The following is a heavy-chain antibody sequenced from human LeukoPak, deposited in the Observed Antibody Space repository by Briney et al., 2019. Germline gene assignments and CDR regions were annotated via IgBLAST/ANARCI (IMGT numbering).Heavy chain of an antibody. V-gene: IGHV3-7*03. CDR2: IKQDGSEK. D-gene: IGHD5-24*01. J-gene: IGHJ4*02. Sequence: GGSLRLSCAASGFTFSSYWMSWVRQAPGKGLEWVANIKQDGSEKYYVDSVKGRFTISRDNAKNSLYLQMNSLRAEDTALYYCAREDGYNGEYYFDYWGQGTLVTVSS. CDR1: GFTFSSYW. CDR3: AREDGYNGEYYFDY.